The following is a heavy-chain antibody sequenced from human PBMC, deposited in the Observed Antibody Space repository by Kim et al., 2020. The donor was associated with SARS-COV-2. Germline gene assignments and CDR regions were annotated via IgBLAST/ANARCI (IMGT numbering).Heavy chain of an antibody. J-gene: IGHJ6*03. CDR3: AKDRAKTVLSVSPYYMVV. CDR2: ISYDGSNK. Sequence: GGSLRLSCAASGFTFSMYGMHWVRQAPGRGLEWVALISYDGSNKHYSDSVKGRFTIFRDISKNNLYLQMKSLRAEDTAVYFCAKDRAKTVLSVSPYYMVVGGKGTTVTVSS. CDR1: GFTFSMYG. V-gene: IGHV3-30*18. D-gene: IGHD1-1*01.